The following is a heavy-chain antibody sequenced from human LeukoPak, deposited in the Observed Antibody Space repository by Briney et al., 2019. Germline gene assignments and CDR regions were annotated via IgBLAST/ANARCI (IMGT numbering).Heavy chain of an antibody. D-gene: IGHD3-9*01. CDR1: GGSISSYY. J-gene: IGHJ4*02. V-gene: IGHV4-59*01. CDR2: IYYSGTT. CDR3: ARSKDILTGYCFDY. Sequence: PSETLSLTCTVSGGSISSYYWSWIRQPPGKGLEWIGYIYYSGTTDYNPSLKSRVTISVDTSKKKIFLKLSSVTAADTAVYYCARSKDILTGYCFDYWGQGTLVTVSS.